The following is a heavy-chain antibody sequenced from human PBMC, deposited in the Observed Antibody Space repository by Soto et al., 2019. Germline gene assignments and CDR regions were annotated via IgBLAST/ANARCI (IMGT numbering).Heavy chain of an antibody. CDR3: TTQEGGDDIYFDY. CDR1: GFSFSDAW. V-gene: IGHV3-15*01. Sequence: EVQLVESGGGLVQPGGSLRLSCAASGFSFSDAWMIWVRQAPGKGLQWVGRIKSKSDGETTDYAAPVKGRFAISRHDSKKTVYLRMNSLKTEDTATYFCTTQEGGDDIYFDYWGQGTLVAVSS. D-gene: IGHD3-16*01. CDR2: IKSKSDGETT. J-gene: IGHJ4*02.